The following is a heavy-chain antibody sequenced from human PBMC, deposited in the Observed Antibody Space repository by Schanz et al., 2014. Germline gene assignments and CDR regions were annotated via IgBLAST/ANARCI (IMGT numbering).Heavy chain of an antibody. D-gene: IGHD3-10*01. Sequence: EVQLVESGGGVVHPGGSLRLSCAASGFTFSSYWMHWVRQAPGKGLVWVSRSQSDGSITTYADSVKGRFAISRDNAKNTLYLHMNRLGAEDTAVYYCARATYYHVSGSYYGNFASWGQGTLVTVSS. CDR3: ARATYYHVSGSYYGNFAS. V-gene: IGHV3-74*01. CDR1: GFTFSSYW. CDR2: SQSDGSIT. J-gene: IGHJ4*02.